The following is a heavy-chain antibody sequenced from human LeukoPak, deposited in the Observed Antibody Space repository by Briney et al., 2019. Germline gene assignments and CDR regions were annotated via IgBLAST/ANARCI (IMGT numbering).Heavy chain of an antibody. Sequence: GGSLRLSCAASGFTFSSYAMSWVRQAPGKGLEWVSAISGSGGSTYYADSVKGRFTISRDNTKNTLYLQMNSLRAEDTAVYYCAKNSSSRYLGAFDYWGQGTLVTVSS. CDR1: GFTFSSYA. CDR2: ISGSGGST. J-gene: IGHJ4*02. D-gene: IGHD6-13*01. CDR3: AKNSSSRYLGAFDY. V-gene: IGHV3-23*01.